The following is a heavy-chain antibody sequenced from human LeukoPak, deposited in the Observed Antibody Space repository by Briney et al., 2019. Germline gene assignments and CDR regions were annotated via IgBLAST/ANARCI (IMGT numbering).Heavy chain of an antibody. CDR1: GGTFSSYA. D-gene: IGHD5-18*01. J-gene: IGHJ4*02. Sequence: GASVTVSCKPSGGTFSSYAISWVRQAPGQGLEWMGGIIPIFGTANYAQKFQGRVTITADKSTSTVYMELSSLRSEDTAVYYCAGGRYVQLWFGDYWGQGTLVTVSS. CDR3: AGGRYVQLWFGDY. CDR2: IIPIFGTA. V-gene: IGHV1-69*06.